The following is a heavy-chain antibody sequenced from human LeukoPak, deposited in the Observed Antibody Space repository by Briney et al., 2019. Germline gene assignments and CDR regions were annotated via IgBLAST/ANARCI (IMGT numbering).Heavy chain of an antibody. J-gene: IGHJ4*02. CDR1: GFTFNIYT. Sequence: GGSLILSCSASGFTFNIYTIHWVRQAPGKGLEWVATISPDGRIQYYGDFVTGRLTVSRDNSLNALSLKMNNLSTADTDVYYCARVPGVAPDYWGQGTLVIVSS. D-gene: IGHD2-21*01. V-gene: IGHV3-30*04. CDR3: ARVPGVAPDY. CDR2: ISPDGRIQ.